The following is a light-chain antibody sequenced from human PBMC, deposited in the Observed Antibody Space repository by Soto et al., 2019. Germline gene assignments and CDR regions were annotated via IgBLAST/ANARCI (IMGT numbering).Light chain of an antibody. J-gene: IGLJ2*01. V-gene: IGLV2-23*01. CDR1: SSDVGSYNL. CDR2: EGS. CDR3: CSYAGSSNWVV. Sequence: QSALTQPASVSGSPGQSITISCTGTSSDVGSYNLVSWYQQHPGKAPKLMIYEGSKRPSGVSNRFSGSKSGNTASLTISGLQAEDEADYYCCSYAGSSNWVVFGGGTKLTVL.